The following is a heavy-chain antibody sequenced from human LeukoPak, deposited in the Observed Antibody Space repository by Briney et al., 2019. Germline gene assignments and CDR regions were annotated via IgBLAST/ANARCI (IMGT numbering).Heavy chain of an antibody. CDR2: IYYSGST. Sequence: PSQTLSLTCTVSGGSISSGGYHWSWIRQHPGKGLEWIGYIYYSGSTYYNPSLKSRVTISVDTSKNQFSLKLSSVTAADTAVYYCARVVRFCSSTSCGRYYFDYWGQGTLVTVSS. V-gene: IGHV4-31*03. J-gene: IGHJ4*02. D-gene: IGHD2-2*01. CDR3: ARVVRFCSSTSCGRYYFDY. CDR1: GGSISSGGYH.